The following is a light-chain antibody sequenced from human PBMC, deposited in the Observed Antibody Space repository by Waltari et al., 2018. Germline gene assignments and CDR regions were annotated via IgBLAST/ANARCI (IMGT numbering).Light chain of an antibody. CDR3: QAWDSSIV. J-gene: IGLJ2*01. V-gene: IGLV3-1*01. CDR2: EDR. Sequence: SYELTQPPSVSASPGQTASITCSGDKLGDKYASWYQQKPGQSPVLVIYEDRRRPSGIPERFSGSNSGNTATLTISGTQAMDEADYYCQAWDSSIVFGGGTKLTVL. CDR1: KLGDKY.